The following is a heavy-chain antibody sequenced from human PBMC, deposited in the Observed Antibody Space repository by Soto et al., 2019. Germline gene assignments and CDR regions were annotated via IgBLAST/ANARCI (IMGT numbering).Heavy chain of an antibody. D-gene: IGHD3-16*01. CDR3: AHSLYDYVWGTNWVDP. CDR2: IYWDDDK. J-gene: IGHJ5*02. CDR1: GFSLSTSGVG. V-gene: IGHV2-5*02. Sequence: QITLKESGPTLVKPTQTLTLTCTFSGFSLSTSGVGVGWIRQPPGKALEWLALIYWDDDKRYSPSLKSRLTITKDTSNNQVVLTMTNMDPVDTATYYCAHSLYDYVWGTNWVDPWGQGTLVTVSS.